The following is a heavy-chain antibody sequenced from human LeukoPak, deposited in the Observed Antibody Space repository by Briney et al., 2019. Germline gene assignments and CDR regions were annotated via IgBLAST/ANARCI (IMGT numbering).Heavy chain of an antibody. Sequence: GGSLRLSCAASGFTFSSYAMSWVRQAPGKGLEWVSAISGSGGSTYYADSVKGRFTISRDDAKNSLYLQMNSLRAEDTAVYYCARDNSWLQLFATPLDYWGQGTLVTVSS. CDR1: GFTFSSYA. D-gene: IGHD5-24*01. CDR3: ARDNSWLQLFATPLDY. V-gene: IGHV3-23*01. J-gene: IGHJ4*02. CDR2: ISGSGGST.